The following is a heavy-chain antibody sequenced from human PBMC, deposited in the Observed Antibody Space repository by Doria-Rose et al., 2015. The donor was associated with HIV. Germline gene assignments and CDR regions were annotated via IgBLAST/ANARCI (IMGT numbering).Heavy chain of an antibody. Sequence: PGKGLEWVSYISSGSSTVYYADSVKGRFTISRDNAKNSLYLQMNSLRDEDTAVYYCAGDILTGYSFDYWGQGALVTVSS. J-gene: IGHJ4*02. CDR2: ISSGSSTV. V-gene: IGHV3-48*02. CDR3: AGDILTGYSFDY. D-gene: IGHD3-9*01.